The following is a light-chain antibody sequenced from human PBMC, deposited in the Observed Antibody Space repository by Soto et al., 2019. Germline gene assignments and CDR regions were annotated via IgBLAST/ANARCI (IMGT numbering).Light chain of an antibody. V-gene: IGKV1-5*01. Sequence: IQVTQSLSSLSETVGEGVTITCWASQSISSRLAWYQQQPGKAPMLLIYEASSRDSGVASRFRGSGSGTEFTLTISSLQPEDFAPYYCHQYINWPPTFGGGTKVDIK. CDR2: EAS. CDR3: HQYINWPPT. J-gene: IGKJ4*02. CDR1: QSISSR.